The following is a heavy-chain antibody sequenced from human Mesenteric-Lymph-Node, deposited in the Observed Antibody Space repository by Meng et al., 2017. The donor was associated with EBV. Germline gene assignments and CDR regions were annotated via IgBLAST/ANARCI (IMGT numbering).Heavy chain of an antibody. J-gene: IGHJ4*02. D-gene: IGHD3-16*01. Sequence: QWQLVHSGSELKKPGASVRVSCKASGYTFTDYAMNWVRQAPGQGLEWMGWIDTNTGSPTYAQGFTGRFVFSLDTSVSTAYLQITNLKADDSAVYYCARDWSSVIMNKGNYWGQGTLVTVSS. CDR1: GYTFTDYA. V-gene: IGHV7-4-1*02. CDR3: ARDWSSVIMNKGNY. CDR2: IDTNTGSP.